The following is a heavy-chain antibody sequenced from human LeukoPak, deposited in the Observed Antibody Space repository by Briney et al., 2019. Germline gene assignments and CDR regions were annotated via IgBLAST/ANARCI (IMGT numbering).Heavy chain of an antibody. CDR3: ARGLSDVY. Sequence: PSETLSLTCTVVGGAINRRNYYWGWIRQPPGKGLEWIGEINHSGSTNYNPSLKSRVTISIDTSKNQFSLILSSVTAADTAVYYCARGLSDVYWGQGTLVTVSS. V-gene: IGHV4-39*07. J-gene: IGHJ4*02. CDR2: INHSGST. CDR1: GGAINRRNYY.